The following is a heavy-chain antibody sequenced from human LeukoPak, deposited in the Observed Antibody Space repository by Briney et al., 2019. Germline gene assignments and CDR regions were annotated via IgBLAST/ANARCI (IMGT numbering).Heavy chain of an antibody. D-gene: IGHD3-9*01. CDR2: INHSGRT. CDR3: ARGHLTGKVKIDF. Sequence: ASETLSLTCGVYGVSITNYYCAFIRQPPGKGLDWIGEINHSGRTNYNPSLKSRVSISVDTSKNQFSLNLTSVTAADTALYYCARGHLTGKVKIDFWGQGTLVTVAS. CDR1: GVSITNYY. V-gene: IGHV4-34*01. J-gene: IGHJ4*02.